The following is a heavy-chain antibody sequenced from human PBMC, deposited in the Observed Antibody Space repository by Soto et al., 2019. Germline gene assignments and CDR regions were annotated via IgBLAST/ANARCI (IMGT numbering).Heavy chain of an antibody. D-gene: IGHD6-13*01. Sequence: GESREISCQTSGYTFTNYWLDGVRQMAGGGLKWLGLISPRYLDVRYSPSSDAQDNISADRSLATAILQGRALEAYDSALYVCASLLYLLQPIDSWGQGTPVTVSS. CDR3: ASLLYLLQPIDS. CDR1: GYTFTNYW. J-gene: IGHJ5*01. CDR2: ISPRYLDV. V-gene: IGHV5-51*03.